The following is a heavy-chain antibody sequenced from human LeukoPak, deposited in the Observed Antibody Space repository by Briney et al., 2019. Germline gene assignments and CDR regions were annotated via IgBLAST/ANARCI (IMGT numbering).Heavy chain of an antibody. V-gene: IGHV3-20*04. D-gene: IGHD1-26*01. CDR2: INWNGGST. J-gene: IGHJ3*02. Sequence: GGSLRLSCAASGFTFDDYGMSWVRHAPGKGLEWVSGINWNGGSTGYADSVKGRFTISRDNAKNSLYLQMNSPRAEDTALYYCAREVGATRAFDIWGQGTMVTVSS. CDR3: AREVGATRAFDI. CDR1: GFTFDDYG.